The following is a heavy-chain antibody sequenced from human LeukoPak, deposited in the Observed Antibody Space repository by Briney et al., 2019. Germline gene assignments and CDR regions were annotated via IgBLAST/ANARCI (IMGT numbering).Heavy chain of an antibody. D-gene: IGHD5-18*01. V-gene: IGHV3-30*02. J-gene: IGHJ3*02. Sequence: GGSLRLSCLASGFTFSSYDMHWVRQAPGKGLGWVAFIRYDGSNKYYADSVRGRFTISRDNSKNTLYLQMNSLRTEDTAFYYCAKVLRAYNFGTDPFDIWGRGTMVTVSS. CDR1: GFTFSSYD. CDR3: AKVLRAYNFGTDPFDI. CDR2: IRYDGSNK.